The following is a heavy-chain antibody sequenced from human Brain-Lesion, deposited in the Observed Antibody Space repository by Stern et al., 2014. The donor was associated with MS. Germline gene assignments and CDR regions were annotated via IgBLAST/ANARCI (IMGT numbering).Heavy chain of an antibody. V-gene: IGHV3-30*18. CDR2: ISDDGRYK. CDR1: GFIFSDFG. J-gene: IGHJ4*02. Sequence: VQLVESGGGVVQPGRPLRISCEASGFIFSDFGMHWVRQAPGKGLEWVAAISDDGRYKYFADSVKGRFTISRDNSRNTLYMDMNSLKAEDTAFYYCVENSQYLTYFFDFWGQGTPVTVSS. CDR3: VENSQYLTYFFDF. D-gene: IGHD2/OR15-2a*01.